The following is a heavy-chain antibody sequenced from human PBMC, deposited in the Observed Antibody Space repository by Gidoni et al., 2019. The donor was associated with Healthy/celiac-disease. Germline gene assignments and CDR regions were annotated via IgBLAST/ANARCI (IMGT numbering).Heavy chain of an antibody. V-gene: IGHV3-15*01. J-gene: IGHJ4*02. Sequence: EVQLVESGGGLVKPGGSLRLSCAASGFTFSNAWMSWDRQAPGKGLEWVGRIKSKTDGGTTDYAAPVKGRFTISRDDSKNTLYLQMNSLKTEDTAVYYCTTPPYDFWSGYYFGDFLGYQDWGQGTLVTVSS. CDR2: IKSKTDGGTT. CDR3: TTPPYDFWSGYYFGDFLGYQD. CDR1: GFTFSNAW. D-gene: IGHD3-3*01.